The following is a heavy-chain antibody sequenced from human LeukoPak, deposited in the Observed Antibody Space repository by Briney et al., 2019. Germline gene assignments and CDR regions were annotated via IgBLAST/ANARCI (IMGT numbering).Heavy chain of an antibody. CDR2: IKSKTDGGTT. CDR3: TTGGPILWFGELSRVNWFDP. V-gene: IGHV3-15*01. D-gene: IGHD3-10*01. CDR1: GFTFSNAW. Sequence: PGGSLRLSCAASGFTFSNAWMSWVRQAPGKGLEWVGRIKSKTDGGTTDYAAPVKGRFTISRDDSKNTLYLQMNSLKTEDTAVYYCTTGGPILWFGELSRVNWFDPWGQGTLVTVSS. J-gene: IGHJ5*02.